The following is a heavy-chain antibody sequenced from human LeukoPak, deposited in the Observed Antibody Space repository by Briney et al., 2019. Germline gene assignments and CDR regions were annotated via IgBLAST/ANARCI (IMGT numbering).Heavy chain of an antibody. Sequence: HPGGSLRLSCAASGFTFTMFGMNWVRQAPGKGLEWVSYIDARSGIVYYADSVQGRFTISRDDAKDSVFLQMNSLRVVDTAVYYCARTYDFGRGPPGDAFDNWGQGTLVTVPS. CDR3: ARTYDFGRGPPGDAFDN. CDR1: GFTFTMFG. V-gene: IGHV3-48*01. D-gene: IGHD3-3*01. J-gene: IGHJ3*02. CDR2: IDARSGIV.